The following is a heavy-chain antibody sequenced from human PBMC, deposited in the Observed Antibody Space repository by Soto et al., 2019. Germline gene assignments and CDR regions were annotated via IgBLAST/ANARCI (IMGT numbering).Heavy chain of an antibody. J-gene: IGHJ4*02. D-gene: IGHD3-22*01. V-gene: IGHV3-30-3*01. CDR2: ISYDGSNK. CDR3: ARGGARTYYYDSSGYYPFDY. CDR1: GFTFSSYA. Sequence: GGSLRLSCAASGFTFSSYAMHWARQAPGKGLEWVAVISYDGSNKYYADSVKGRFTISRDNSKNTLYLQMNSLRAEDTAVYYCARGGARTYYYDSSGYYPFDYWGQGTLVTVSS.